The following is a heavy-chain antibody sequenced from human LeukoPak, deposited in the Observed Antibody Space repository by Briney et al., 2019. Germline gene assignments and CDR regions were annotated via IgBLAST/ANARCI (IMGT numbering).Heavy chain of an antibody. Sequence: SETLSLTRAVYGGSFSGYYWSWIRQPPGKGLEWIGEINHSGSTNYNPSLKSRVTISVDTSKNQFSLKLSSVTAADTAVYYCAKHRGYSSDWFDPWGQGTLVTVSS. J-gene: IGHJ5*02. CDR2: INHSGST. V-gene: IGHV4-34*01. CDR1: GGSFSGYY. D-gene: IGHD5-18*01. CDR3: AKHRGYSSDWFDP.